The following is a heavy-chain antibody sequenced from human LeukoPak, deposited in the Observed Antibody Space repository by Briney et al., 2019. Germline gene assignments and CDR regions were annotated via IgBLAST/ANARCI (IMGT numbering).Heavy chain of an antibody. V-gene: IGHV3-7*01. CDR3: ARDPSRGYTYGYGDY. Sequence: GGSLRLSCAASGFTFSSYWMNWVRQAPGKGLEWVANIKQDGSEKYYVDSVKGRFTIPRDNAKKSLYLQMNSLRAEDTGVYYCARDPSRGYTYGYGDYWGQGILVTVSS. CDR1: GFTFSSYW. D-gene: IGHD5-18*01. J-gene: IGHJ4*02. CDR2: IKQDGSEK.